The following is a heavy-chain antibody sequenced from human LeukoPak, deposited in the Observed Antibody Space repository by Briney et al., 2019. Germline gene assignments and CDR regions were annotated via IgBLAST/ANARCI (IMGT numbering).Heavy chain of an antibody. CDR1: GDSISSSY. Sequence: PSETLSLTCTVSGDSISSSYWSWTRQPPGKGLEWIGHIYYSGSTNYNPSLKSRVTISVTKNQFSLKLSSVTAADTAVYFCARSAAGLSYGMDVWGQGTTVTVSS. CDR3: ARSAAGLSYGMDV. CDR2: IYYSGST. D-gene: IGHD6-13*01. J-gene: IGHJ6*02. V-gene: IGHV4-59*08.